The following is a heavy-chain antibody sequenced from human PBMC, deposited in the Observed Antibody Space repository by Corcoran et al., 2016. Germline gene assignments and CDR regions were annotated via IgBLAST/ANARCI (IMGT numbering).Heavy chain of an antibody. J-gene: IGHJ4*02. V-gene: IGHV1-2*02. D-gene: IGHD3-10*01. CDR1: GYTFTGYY. CDR2: INPNSGST. Sequence: QVQLVQSGAEVKKPGASVKVSCKASGYTFTGYYMHWVRQAPGQGLEWMGWINPNSGSTNYAQKFQGRVTMTRDTSISTAYMELSRLRSDDTAVYYCARVGGSGSYYLYWGQGTLVTVSS. CDR3: ARVGGSGSYYLY.